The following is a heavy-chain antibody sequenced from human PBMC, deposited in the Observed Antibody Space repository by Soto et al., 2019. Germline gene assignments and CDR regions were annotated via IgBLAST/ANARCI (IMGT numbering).Heavy chain of an antibody. Sequence: QVQLVESGGGVVQPGRSLRLSCVASGFTFRNYGMQWVRQAPGKGMEWVAVVAHDGTVQYYLDSVKGRFTISRDNSRDTVYQQMNILRVEDAAVYYGAKEATVRASAWVDHWGQGTLVTVSS. CDR2: VAHDGTVQ. J-gene: IGHJ4*02. V-gene: IGHV3-30*18. CDR1: GFTFRNYG. CDR3: AKEATVRASAWVDH. D-gene: IGHD2-2*01.